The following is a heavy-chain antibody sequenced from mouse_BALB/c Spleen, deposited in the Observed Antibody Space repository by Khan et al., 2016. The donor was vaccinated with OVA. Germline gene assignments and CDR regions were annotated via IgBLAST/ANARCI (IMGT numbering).Heavy chain of an antibody. J-gene: IGHJ3*01. Sequence: VQLKESGPELMKPGASVKISCKASGYSFTSYYIHWVMQSHGKSLEWIGYIDPFSGDTTYNQKFKGKATLTVDKSSSTAYIHLRNLTSEDSAVYYCTRHGYVAWFTYWGQGTLVTVSA. V-gene: IGHV1S135*01. CDR3: TRHGYVAWFTY. D-gene: IGHD2-2*01. CDR1: GYSFTSYY. CDR2: IDPFSGDT.